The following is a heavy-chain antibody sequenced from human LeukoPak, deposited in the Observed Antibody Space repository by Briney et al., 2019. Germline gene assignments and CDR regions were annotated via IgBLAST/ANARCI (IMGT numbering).Heavy chain of an antibody. D-gene: IGHD5-24*01. J-gene: IGHJ2*01. V-gene: IGHV3-21*01. Sequence: GGSLRLSCAASGFTFSDYSVHWVRQAPGKGLEWVSSISTSSTYIYYADSVKGRFTISRDNAKKSLSLQMNSLRAEDTAVYYCAREGRDGYNFYWYFDLWGRGTLVTVSS. CDR3: AREGRDGYNFYWYFDL. CDR1: GFTFSDYS. CDR2: ISTSSTYI.